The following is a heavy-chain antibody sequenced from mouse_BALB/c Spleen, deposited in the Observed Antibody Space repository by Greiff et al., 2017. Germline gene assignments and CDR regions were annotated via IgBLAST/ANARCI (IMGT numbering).Heavy chain of an antibody. CDR3: ARERSYDGYPFAY. D-gene: IGHD2-3*01. CDR1: GFSLTSYG. CDR2: IWAGGST. V-gene: IGHV2-9*02. J-gene: IGHJ3*01. Sequence: QVQLKESGPGLVAPSQSLSITCTVSGFSLTSYGVHWVRQPPGKGLEWLGVIWAGGSTNYNSALMSRLSISKDNSKSQVFLKMNSLQTDDTAMYYCARERSYDGYPFAYWGQGTLVTVSA.